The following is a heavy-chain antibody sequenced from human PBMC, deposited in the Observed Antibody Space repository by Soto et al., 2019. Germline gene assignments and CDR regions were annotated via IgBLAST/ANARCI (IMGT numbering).Heavy chain of an antibody. J-gene: IGHJ4*02. CDR2: IYYSGST. V-gene: IGHV4-30-4*01. CDR3: ASPARYSYSSDYPYFFDY. CDR1: GGSISSGDYY. Sequence: SETLSLTCTVSGGSISSGDYYWSWIRQPPGKGLEWIGYIYYSGSTYYNPSLKSRVTISVDTSKNQFSLKLSSVTAADTAVYYCASPARYSYSSDYPYFFDYWGQGTLVTVSS. D-gene: IGHD3-22*01.